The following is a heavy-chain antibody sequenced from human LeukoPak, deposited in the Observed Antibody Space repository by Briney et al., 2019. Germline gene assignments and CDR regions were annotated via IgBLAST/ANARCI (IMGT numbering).Heavy chain of an antibody. D-gene: IGHD6-13*01. CDR1: GFTFSNYW. Sequence: GGSLRLSCAASGFTFSNYWMTWVRQAPGKGLEWVANIKQDGSVKYYVDSVKGRFTVSRDNAKNSLYLHMNSLRAEDTAVYYCARIGYSSSSLDYWGQGTLVTVSS. CDR2: IKQDGSVK. V-gene: IGHV3-7*01. J-gene: IGHJ4*02. CDR3: ARIGYSSSSLDY.